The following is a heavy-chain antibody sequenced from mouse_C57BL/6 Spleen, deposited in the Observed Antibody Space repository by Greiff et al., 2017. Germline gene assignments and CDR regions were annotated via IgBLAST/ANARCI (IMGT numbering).Heavy chain of an antibody. CDR3: ARDDDYDYGFDY. Sequence: VQLQQSGAELVKPGASVKLSCRASGYTFTEYTIHWVKQRPGQGLEWIGWFYPGSGSIKYNEKFKDKATLTADKSSSTVYMELSRLTSEDSAVYFCARDDDYDYGFDYWGQGTTLTVSS. CDR2: FYPGSGSI. J-gene: IGHJ2*01. D-gene: IGHD2-4*01. V-gene: IGHV1-62-2*01. CDR1: GYTFTEYT.